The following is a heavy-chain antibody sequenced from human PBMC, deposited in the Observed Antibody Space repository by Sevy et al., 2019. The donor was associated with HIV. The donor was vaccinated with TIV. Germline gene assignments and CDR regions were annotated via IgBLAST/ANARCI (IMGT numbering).Heavy chain of an antibody. CDR2: IIPIFGTA. Sequence: ASVKVSCKASGGTFSSYAISWVRQAPGQGLEWMGGIIPIFGTANYAQKFPGRVTITADESTSTAYMELSSLRSEDTAVYYCAREQQLGYYYYYGMDVWGQGTTVTVSS. J-gene: IGHJ6*02. CDR3: AREQQLGYYYYYGMDV. D-gene: IGHD6-13*01. CDR1: GGTFSSYA. V-gene: IGHV1-69*13.